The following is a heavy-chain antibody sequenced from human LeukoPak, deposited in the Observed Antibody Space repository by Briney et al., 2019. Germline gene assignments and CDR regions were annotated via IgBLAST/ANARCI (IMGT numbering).Heavy chain of an antibody. CDR3: AKSVITMIVVGLDY. J-gene: IGHJ4*02. Sequence: GGSLRPSCAASGFTFSSYGMHWVRQAPGKGLEWVAFIRYDGSNKYYADSVKGRFTISRDNSKNTLYLQMNSLRAEDTAVYYCAKSVITMIVVGLDYRGQGTLVTVSS. CDR2: IRYDGSNK. CDR1: GFTFSSYG. D-gene: IGHD3-22*01. V-gene: IGHV3-30*02.